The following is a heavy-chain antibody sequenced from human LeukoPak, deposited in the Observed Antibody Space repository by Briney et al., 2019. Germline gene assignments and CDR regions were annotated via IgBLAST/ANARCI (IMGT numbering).Heavy chain of an antibody. CDR3: PRLEGWLRFGVDY. J-gene: IGHJ4*02. CDR1: GGSISSSSYY. Sequence: SETLSLTCTVSGGSISSSSYYWGWIRQPPGKGLEGIVSIYYSGSTNYNPSLKSRVTISVDTSKNQFSLKLSSVPAAERAVYYCPRLEGWLRFGVDYWGQGTLVTVSS. CDR2: IYYSGST. D-gene: IGHD5-12*01. V-gene: IGHV4-39*07.